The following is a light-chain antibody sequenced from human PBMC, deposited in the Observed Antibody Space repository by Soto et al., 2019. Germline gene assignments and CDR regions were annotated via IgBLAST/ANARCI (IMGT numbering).Light chain of an antibody. CDR2: DAS. CDR3: QHRNNWPLT. CDR1: ENINTY. Sequence: IVLTQSPATLSVSPGETATLSCRASENINTYLAWYQQKPGQAPKLLIYDASNRATGIPARFGASGSGTDFTLTISSLEPEDFAVYYCQHRNNWPLTFGGGTKVEIK. V-gene: IGKV3-11*01. J-gene: IGKJ4*01.